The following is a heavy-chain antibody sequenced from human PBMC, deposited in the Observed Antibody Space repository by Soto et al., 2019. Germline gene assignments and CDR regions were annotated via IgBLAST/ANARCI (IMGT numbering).Heavy chain of an antibody. CDR2: LYYSGST. J-gene: IGHJ4*02. Sequence: QLQLQESGPGLVKPSETLSLTCTVSGGSISSSSYYWGWIRQPPGKGLEWIGSLYYSGSTYYNPSLKSRVDKSVDTSKIKFSLMLSSVTAADTAVYYCVGSSYPPFDYWGQGTLVTVSS. CDR1: GGSISSSSYY. CDR3: VGSSYPPFDY. D-gene: IGHD3-22*01. V-gene: IGHV4-39*01.